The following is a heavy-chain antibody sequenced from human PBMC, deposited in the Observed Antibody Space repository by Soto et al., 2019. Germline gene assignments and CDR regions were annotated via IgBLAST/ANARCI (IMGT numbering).Heavy chain of an antibody. D-gene: IGHD3-22*01. V-gene: IGHV1-3*01. CDR2: INAGNGNT. J-gene: IGHJ4*02. CDR3: AREARGRMVIYY. Sequence: GASVKPSCKAPGYTFTSYALQWVRQATGQRLEWMGWINAGNGNTKYSQKFQGRVTITRDTSASTAYMELSSLRSEDTAVYYCAREARGRMVIYYWAQGTLVTVSS. CDR1: GYTFTSYA.